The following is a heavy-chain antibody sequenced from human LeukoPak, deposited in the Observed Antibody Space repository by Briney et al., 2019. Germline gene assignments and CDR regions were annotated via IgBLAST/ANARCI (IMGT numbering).Heavy chain of an antibody. CDR1: GFTVSSNY. J-gene: IGHJ4*02. D-gene: IGHD6-6*01. V-gene: IGHV3-66*01. Sequence: PGGSLRLSCAASGFTVSSNYMSWVRQAPGKGLEWVSIIYSGDNTYYADSLKGRFTISRDNSKNTLYRQMNSLRAEDTAVYYCARGKGSSSPYYFDYWGQGTLVTVSS. CDR2: IYSGDNT. CDR3: ARGKGSSSPYYFDY.